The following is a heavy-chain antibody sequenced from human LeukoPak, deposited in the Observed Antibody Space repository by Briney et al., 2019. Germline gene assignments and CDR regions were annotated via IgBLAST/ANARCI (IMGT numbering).Heavy chain of an antibody. D-gene: IGHD4-17*01. J-gene: IGHJ3*02. CDR2: ISSSSSTI. CDR3: ASIMTTVTTRAFDI. V-gene: IGHV3-48*01. Sequence: GGSLRLSCAASGFTFSSYSMNWVRQAPGKGLEWVSYISSSSSTIYYADSVKGRFTISRDNAKNSLYLQMNSLRAEDTAVYYCASIMTTVTTRAFDIWGQGTMVTVSS. CDR1: GFTFSSYS.